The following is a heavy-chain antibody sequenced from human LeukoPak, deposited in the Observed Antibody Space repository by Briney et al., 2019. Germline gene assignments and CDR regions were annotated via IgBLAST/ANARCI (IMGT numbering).Heavy chain of an antibody. V-gene: IGHV7-4-1*02. CDR3: ARGGGNGIV. J-gene: IGHJ6*02. CDR1: GYTFTRDA. D-gene: IGHD2-15*01. CDR2: INTNTRNP. Sequence: ASVKVSCKASGYTFTRDAMNWVRQAPGQGFEWMGWINTNTRNPTYAQGFTGRFVSSLDTSVSTAYLQISSLKAEDTAVYYCARGGGNGIVWGQGTTVTVSS.